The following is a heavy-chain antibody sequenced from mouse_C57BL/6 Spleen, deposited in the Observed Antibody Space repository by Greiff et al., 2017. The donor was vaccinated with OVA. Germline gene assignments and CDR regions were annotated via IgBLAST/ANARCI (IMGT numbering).Heavy chain of an antibody. CDR2: IYPGNGDT. CDR3: ARWLLPNAMDY. D-gene: IGHD2-3*01. CDR1: GYTFTSYN. V-gene: IGHV1-12*01. J-gene: IGHJ4*01. Sequence: QVQLQQSGAGLVRPGASVKMSCKASGYTFTSYNMHWVKQTPRQGLEWIGAIYPGNGDTSDNQKFKGKATLTVGKSSSTAYMQLSSLTSKDSAVYYCARWLLPNAMDYWGQGTSVTVSS.